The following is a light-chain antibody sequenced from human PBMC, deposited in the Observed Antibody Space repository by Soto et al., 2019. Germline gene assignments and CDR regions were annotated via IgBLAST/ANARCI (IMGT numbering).Light chain of an antibody. CDR2: DAS. V-gene: IGKV3-11*01. J-gene: IGKJ1*01. CDR1: QSVSSY. CDR3: QQRTKWRT. Sequence: EIFLAQSPSTLTLSPLERATLSSRASQSVSSYLAWYQQKPGQAPRLLIYDASKRATGIPARFGGSGFGTDYTLTISSLEPEDFAVYYCQQRTKWRTFGQGTKVDNK.